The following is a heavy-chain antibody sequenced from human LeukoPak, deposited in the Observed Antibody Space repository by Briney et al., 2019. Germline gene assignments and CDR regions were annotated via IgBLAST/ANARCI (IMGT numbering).Heavy chain of an antibody. Sequence: PGGSLRLSCAASGFTFSKHGMNWVRQAPGKGLEWVSYISDSSSRILYADSVKGRFTISRDNSKNSVYLQMNSPRAEDTAVYYCARSQYDSSSPDYWGQGTLVTVSS. CDR1: GFTFSKHG. CDR2: ISDSSSRI. J-gene: IGHJ4*02. D-gene: IGHD3-22*01. CDR3: ARSQYDSSSPDY. V-gene: IGHV3-48*04.